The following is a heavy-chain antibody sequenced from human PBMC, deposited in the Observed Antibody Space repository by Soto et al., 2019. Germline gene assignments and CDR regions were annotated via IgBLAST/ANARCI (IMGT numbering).Heavy chain of an antibody. J-gene: IGHJ2*01. CDR3: QAEDGIRDVRSVSAFLLNRSSDL. Sequence: PRKGLEWIGYIYYSGSTNYNPSLKSRVTISVDTSKNQFSLKLSSVTAADTAVFFFQAEDGIRDVRSVSAFLLNRSSDL. CDR2: IYYSGST. D-gene: IGHD3-10*02. V-gene: IGHV4-59*08.